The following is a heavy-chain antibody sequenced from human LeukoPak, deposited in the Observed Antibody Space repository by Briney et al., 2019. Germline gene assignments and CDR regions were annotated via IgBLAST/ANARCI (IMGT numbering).Heavy chain of an antibody. CDR3: TTAGESPYTGYTY. CDR1: GFTFSSYS. Sequence: GGSLRLSCAASGFTFSSYSMNWVRQAPGKGLEWVSSISSSSSYIYYADSVKGRFTISRDNAKNSLYLQMNSPRAEDTAVYYCTTAGESPYTGYTYWGQGTLVTVSS. V-gene: IGHV3-21*01. D-gene: IGHD5-12*01. CDR2: ISSSSSYI. J-gene: IGHJ4*02.